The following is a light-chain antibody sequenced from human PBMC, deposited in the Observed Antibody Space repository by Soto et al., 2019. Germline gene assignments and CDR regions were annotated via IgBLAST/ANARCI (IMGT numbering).Light chain of an antibody. Sequence: ILMTQSPPTLSVSPGERATLSCGASETISAVLAWYHHQPGQAPRLLIYAASTRAPGVPARFSGSGSGTDFTLAIASLQSEDFGVYYCQQYHNFPRTFGQGTKVEIK. V-gene: IGKV3-15*01. CDR1: ETISAV. J-gene: IGKJ2*01. CDR3: QQYHNFPRT. CDR2: AAS.